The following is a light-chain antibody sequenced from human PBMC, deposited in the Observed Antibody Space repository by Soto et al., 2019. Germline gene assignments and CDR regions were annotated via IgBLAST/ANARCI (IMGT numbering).Light chain of an antibody. CDR3: QQYNNWPRGFT. Sequence: EIVMTQSPATLSVSPGERATLSCRASQSVNSNLAWYQQKPGQAPRLLIYGASTRATGIPARFSGSGSGTEFTLTISSLQSEDFAVYHCQQYNNWPRGFTFGPGTKVDIK. CDR1: QSVNSN. V-gene: IGKV3-15*01. CDR2: GAS. J-gene: IGKJ3*01.